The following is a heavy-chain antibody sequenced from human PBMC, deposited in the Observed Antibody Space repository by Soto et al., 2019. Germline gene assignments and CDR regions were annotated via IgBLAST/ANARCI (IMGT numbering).Heavy chain of an antibody. D-gene: IGHD5-12*01. V-gene: IGHV3-30*18. CDR1: GFTFSSYG. CDR3: AKDRGDGYHYYYYYGMDV. J-gene: IGHJ6*02. CDR2: ISYDGSNK. Sequence: VGSLRLPCAASGFTFSSYGMHWVRQAPGKGLEWVAVISYDGSNKYYADSVKGRFTISRDNSKNTLYLQMNSLRAEDTAVYYCAKDRGDGYHYYYYYGMDVWGQGTTVTVSS.